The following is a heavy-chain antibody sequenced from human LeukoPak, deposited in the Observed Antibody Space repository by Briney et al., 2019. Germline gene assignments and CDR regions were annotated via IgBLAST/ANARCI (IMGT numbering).Heavy chain of an antibody. CDR1: GGSFSGYY. Sequence: SETLSLTCAVYGGSFSGYYWSWIRQPPGKGLEWIGVINHSGSTNNNPTLKSRVTISVDTSKNQYAVKLSSVTATDTAVYYCARLKVGGGARWLQLSGAVGGQGTLVTVSS. D-gene: IGHD5-24*01. CDR3: ARLKVGGGARWLQLSGAV. V-gene: IGHV4-34*01. J-gene: IGHJ4*02. CDR2: INHSGST.